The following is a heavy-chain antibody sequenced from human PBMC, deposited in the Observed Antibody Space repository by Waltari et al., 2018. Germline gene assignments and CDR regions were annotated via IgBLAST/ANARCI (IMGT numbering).Heavy chain of an antibody. Sequence: EVQLVESGGGLVQPGGSLRLSWAASGFTSSSPWMSGVRQMPGKGLVWVSGINSDVSSTSYADSVKGRVTISRDNAKNTLYLQMNSLRAEDTAVYYCVRDSSGTYWGQGTQVTVSS. CDR1: GFTSSSPW. V-gene: IGHV3-74*01. D-gene: IGHD3-22*01. CDR2: INSDVSST. CDR3: VRDSSGTY. J-gene: IGHJ4*02.